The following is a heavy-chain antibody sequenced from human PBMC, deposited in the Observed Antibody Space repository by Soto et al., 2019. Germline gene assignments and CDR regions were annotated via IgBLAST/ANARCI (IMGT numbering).Heavy chain of an antibody. CDR2: IWYDGSNK. CDR1: GFTFRSYG. J-gene: IGHJ4*02. V-gene: IGHV3-33*01. D-gene: IGHD2-15*01. Sequence: QVQLVESGGGVVQPGRSLRLSCAASGFTFRSYGMHWVRQAPGKGLEWVAVIWYDGSNKYYADSVKGRFTISRDNSKNTLYLQMNSLRAEDTAVYYCARLGYCSGGSCSDGFDYWGQGTLVTVSS. CDR3: ARLGYCSGGSCSDGFDY.